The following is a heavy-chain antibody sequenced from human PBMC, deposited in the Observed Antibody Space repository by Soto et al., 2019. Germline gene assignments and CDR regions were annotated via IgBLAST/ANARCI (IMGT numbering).Heavy chain of an antibody. Sequence: PGGSLRLSCAASGFTFITYGIHCFRQAPGKGLEWVAAISYDGSNQYYADSVKGRFTISRDNSKNTLYLHMNSLRADDTAVYYCAKDIVVVSAASPLDYFFGMDVWGQGTTVTVSS. CDR2: ISYDGSNQ. J-gene: IGHJ6*02. CDR1: GFTFITYG. V-gene: IGHV3-30*18. D-gene: IGHD2-15*01. CDR3: AKDIVVVSAASPLDYFFGMDV.